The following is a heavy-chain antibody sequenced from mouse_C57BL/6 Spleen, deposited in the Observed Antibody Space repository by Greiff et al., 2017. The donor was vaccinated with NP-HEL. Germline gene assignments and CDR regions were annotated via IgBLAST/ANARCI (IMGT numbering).Heavy chain of an antibody. Sequence: QVQLQQPGAELVMPGASVKLSCKASGYTFTSYWMHWVKQRPGQGLEWIGEIDPSDSYTNYNQKFKGKSTWTVDKSSSTAYMQLSSLTSEDSAVYYCARSGYGSRPWFAYWGQGTLVTVSA. V-gene: IGHV1-69*01. CDR1: GYTFTSYW. D-gene: IGHD1-1*01. J-gene: IGHJ3*01. CDR3: ARSGYGSRPWFAY. CDR2: IDPSDSYT.